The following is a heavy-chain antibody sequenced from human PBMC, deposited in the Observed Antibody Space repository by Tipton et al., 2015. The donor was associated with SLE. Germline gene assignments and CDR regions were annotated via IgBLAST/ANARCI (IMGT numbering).Heavy chain of an antibody. CDR2: IRSKAYGGTT. J-gene: IGHJ6*02. Sequence: SLRLSCTASGFTFGDYAMSWVRPAPGKGLEWVGFIRSKAYGGTTEYAASVKGRFTISRDDSKSIAYLQMNSLKTEDTAVYYCTREVEPDYLYGDYDFIRHYYYGMDVWGQGTTVTVSS. CDR1: GFTFGDYA. CDR3: TREVEPDYLYGDYDFIRHYYYGMDV. V-gene: IGHV3-49*04. D-gene: IGHD4-17*01.